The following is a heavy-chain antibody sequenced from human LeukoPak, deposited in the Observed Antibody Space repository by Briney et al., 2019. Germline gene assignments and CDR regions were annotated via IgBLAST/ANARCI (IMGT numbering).Heavy chain of an antibody. D-gene: IGHD2-2*01. J-gene: IGHJ4*02. CDR2: ISYDGSNK. Sequence: GGSLRLSCAASGFTFSSYGMHWVRQAPGKGLEWGAVISYDGSNKYYADSVKGRFTISRDNSKNTLYLQMNSLRAEDTAVYYCAKVLGDIVVVPAADYWGQGTLVTVSS. V-gene: IGHV3-30*18. CDR3: AKVLGDIVVVPAADY. CDR1: GFTFSSYG.